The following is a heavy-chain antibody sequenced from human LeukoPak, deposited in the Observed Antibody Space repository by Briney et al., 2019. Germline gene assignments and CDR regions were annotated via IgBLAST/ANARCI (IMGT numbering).Heavy chain of an antibody. CDR2: MNPNSGNT. V-gene: IGHV1-8*01. Sequence: ASVKVSCKASGYTFTSYDINWVRQATGQGLEWMGWMNPNSGNTGYAQKFQGRVTMTRNTSIRTAYMELGSLRSEDTAVYYCARGHYYYGSGGKDYWGQGTLVTVSS. J-gene: IGHJ4*02. D-gene: IGHD3-10*01. CDR3: ARGHYYYGSGGKDY. CDR1: GYTFTSYD.